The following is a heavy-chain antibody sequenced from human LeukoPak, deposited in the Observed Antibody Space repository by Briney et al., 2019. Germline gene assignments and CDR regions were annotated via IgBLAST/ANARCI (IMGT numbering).Heavy chain of an antibody. CDR2: IYYSGST. J-gene: IGHJ4*02. Sequence: SQTLSLTCTVSGGSISSGGYYWSWIRQHPGKGLEWIGYIYYSGSTYYNPSLKSRVTISVDTSKNQFSLKLSSVTAADTAAYYCARDSYSSGWSYYFDYWGQGTLVTVSS. V-gene: IGHV4-31*03. CDR1: GGSISSGGYY. D-gene: IGHD6-13*01. CDR3: ARDSYSSGWSYYFDY.